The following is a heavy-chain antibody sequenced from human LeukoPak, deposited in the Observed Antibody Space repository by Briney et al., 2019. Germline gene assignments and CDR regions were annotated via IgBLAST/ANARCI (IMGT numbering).Heavy chain of an antibody. J-gene: IGHJ6*03. V-gene: IGHV1-69*13. CDR3: ARTGVVVVPAAIVLGPDDYYMDV. D-gene: IGHD2-2*02. CDR2: IIPIFGTA. CDR1: GGTFSSYA. Sequence: SVKVSCKASGGTFSSYAISWVRQAPGHGLEWMGGIIPIFGTANYPQKFQGRVRINAAASTSTAYMELSSLRSEDKAVYYCARTGVVVVPAAIVLGPDDYYMDVWGKGTTVTVSS.